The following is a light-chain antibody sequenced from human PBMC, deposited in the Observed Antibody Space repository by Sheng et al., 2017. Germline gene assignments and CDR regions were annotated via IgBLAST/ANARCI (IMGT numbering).Light chain of an antibody. CDR3: CSFAGRSSWV. CDR1: STDLGNYNL. Sequence: QSALTQPASVSGSPGQSITISCTGTSTDLGNYNLVSWYQQYPGKAPKLMIYEGSKRPSGVSDRFSGSKSGKTASLTISGLQAEDEADYYCCSFAGRSSWVFGGGTKVTVL. V-gene: IGLV2-23*01. CDR2: EGS. J-gene: IGLJ3*02.